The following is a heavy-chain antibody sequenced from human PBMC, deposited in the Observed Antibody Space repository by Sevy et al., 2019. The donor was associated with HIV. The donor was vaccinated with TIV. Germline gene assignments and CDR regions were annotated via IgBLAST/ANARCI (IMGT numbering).Heavy chain of an antibody. D-gene: IGHD3-3*01. J-gene: IGHJ6*02. V-gene: IGHV3-48*03. CDR3: AKRGGQYDLGMDV. Sequence: GGSLRLSCAASGFTFSSYEMNWVRQAPGKGLEWVSYISSSGSTIYYADSVRGRFTISRDNAKKSLYLQMNSRRAEDTSVYYCAKRGGQYDLGMDVWGQGTTVTVSS. CDR1: GFTFSSYE. CDR2: ISSSGSTI.